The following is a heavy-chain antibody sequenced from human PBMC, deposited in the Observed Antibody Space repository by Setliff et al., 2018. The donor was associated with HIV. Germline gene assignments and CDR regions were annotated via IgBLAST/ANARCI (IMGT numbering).Heavy chain of an antibody. CDR1: GASISSSSYY. CDR3: ARHYNVNYYVRKDFDY. Sequence: SETLSLTCSVSGASISSSSYYWGWIRQPPGKGLEWIGSIYYTGSTYYNPSLKSRVTISVDTSKNQFSLKLSSVTAADTAVYYCARHYNVNYYVRKDFDYWGQGTLVTVSA. J-gene: IGHJ4*02. CDR2: IYYTGST. D-gene: IGHD1-26*01. V-gene: IGHV4-39*01.